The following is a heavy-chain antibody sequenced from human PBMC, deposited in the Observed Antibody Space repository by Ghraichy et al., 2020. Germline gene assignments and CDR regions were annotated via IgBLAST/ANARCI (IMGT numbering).Heavy chain of an antibody. Sequence: APVKVSCKASGFTFTNYGFVWVRQAPGQGLEWMGWIGAYNGATNYAQKLQGRVTMTTDTSTSTAYMELRSLRSDDTAVYYCAKDDDHTVDYWGQGTLVTVSS. CDR2: IGAYNGAT. D-gene: IGHD1-14*01. V-gene: IGHV1-18*04. CDR1: GFTFTNYG. CDR3: AKDDDHTVDY. J-gene: IGHJ4*02.